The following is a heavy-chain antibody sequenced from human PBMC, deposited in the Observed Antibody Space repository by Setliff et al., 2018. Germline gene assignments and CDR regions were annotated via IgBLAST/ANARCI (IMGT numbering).Heavy chain of an antibody. J-gene: IGHJ6*03. Sequence: SETLSLTCTVSGDSISSRRNYWSWIRQPAGKGLEWIGQIYTSWSTIYNPSLKSRVTISLDTSKNQFSLSLSSVTAADTAVYYCARMSSGWYSAYYYYMDVWGKGTTVTVSS. CDR1: GDSISSRRNY. CDR3: ARMSSGWYSAYYYYMDV. CDR2: IYTSWST. V-gene: IGHV4-61*09. D-gene: IGHD6-19*01.